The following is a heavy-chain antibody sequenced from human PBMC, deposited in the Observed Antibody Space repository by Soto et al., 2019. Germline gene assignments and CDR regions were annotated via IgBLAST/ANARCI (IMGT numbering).Heavy chain of an antibody. CDR2: SRNKAHSYTT. CDR3: PVDTVGTGSY. J-gene: IGHJ4*02. V-gene: IGHV3-72*01. Sequence: EVQVVESGGGLVQPGGSLRLSCAASGLTFSDHYMDWVRQAPGKGLEWVGRSRNKAHSYTTEYAASVKGRYTIARDDSENSLYLQMNSLKTEDTAEYYCPVDTVGTGSYWGQGTLVTDSS. D-gene: IGHD5-12*01. CDR1: GLTFSDHY.